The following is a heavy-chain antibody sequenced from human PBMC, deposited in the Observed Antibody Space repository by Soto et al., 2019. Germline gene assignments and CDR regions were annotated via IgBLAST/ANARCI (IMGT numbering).Heavy chain of an antibody. D-gene: IGHD2-15*01. J-gene: IGHJ6*02. V-gene: IGHV1-2*04. CDR2: INPNSGGT. Sequence: ASVKVSCKASGYTFTGYYMHWGRQAPGQGLEWMGWINPNSGGTNYAQKFQGWVTMTRDTSISTAYMELSRLRSDDTAVYYCARDVVGLCSGGSCYSPYYYYGMDVWGQGTTVTVSS. CDR1: GYTFTGYY. CDR3: ARDVVGLCSGGSCYSPYYYYGMDV.